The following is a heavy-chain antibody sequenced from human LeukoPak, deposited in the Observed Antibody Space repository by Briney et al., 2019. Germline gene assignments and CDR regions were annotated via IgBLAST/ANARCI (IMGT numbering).Heavy chain of an antibody. Sequence: GGSLRLSCASSGFTFSNAWMSWVRQAPGKGLEWVGLIKSKTDGGTTDYAAPVKGRFTISRDDSKNTLYLQMNSLKTEDTAVYYCTTDAPLDYYYYYYMDVWGKGTTVTVSS. J-gene: IGHJ6*03. D-gene: IGHD1-1*01. CDR2: IKSKTDGGTT. CDR3: TTDAPLDYYYYYYMDV. V-gene: IGHV3-15*01. CDR1: GFTFSNAW.